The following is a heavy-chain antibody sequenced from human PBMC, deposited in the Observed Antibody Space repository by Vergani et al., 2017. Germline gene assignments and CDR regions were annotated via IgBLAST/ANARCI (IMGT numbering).Heavy chain of an antibody. Sequence: QVQLVQSGAEVKKPGASVKVSCKASGYTFTSYDINWVRQATGQGLEWMGWMNPNSGNTGYAQKFQGRVTMTRNTSISTAYMELSSLRSEDTAVYYCARGRGSSYYDSSGEKFDPWGQGTLVTVSS. CDR2: MNPNSGNT. V-gene: IGHV1-8*02. J-gene: IGHJ5*02. D-gene: IGHD3-22*01. CDR1: GYTFTSYD. CDR3: ARGRGSSYYDSSGEKFDP.